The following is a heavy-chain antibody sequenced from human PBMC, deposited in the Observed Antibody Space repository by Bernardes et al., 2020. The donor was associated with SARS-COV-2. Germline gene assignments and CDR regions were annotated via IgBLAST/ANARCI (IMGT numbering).Heavy chain of an antibody. CDR3: ARLDCSSTSCLYYFDY. CDR1: GGSFSGYY. D-gene: IGHD2-2*01. J-gene: IGHJ4*02. V-gene: IGHV4-34*01. Sequence: SETLSLTCAVYGGSFSGYYWSWIRQPPGKGLEWIGEINHSGSTNYNPSLKSRVTISVDTSKNQFSLKLSSVTAADTAVYYCARLDCSSTSCLYYFDYWGQGTLVTVSS. CDR2: INHSGST.